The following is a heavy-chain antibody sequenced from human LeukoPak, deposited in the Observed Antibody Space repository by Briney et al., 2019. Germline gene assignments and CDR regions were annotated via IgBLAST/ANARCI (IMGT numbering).Heavy chain of an antibody. Sequence: GGSLRLSCAASGFTFSDYYMSWIRQAPGKGLEWVSYISSSGSTIYYADSVKGRFTISRDNAKNSLYLQMNSLRAEDTAVYYCARVTYSGSYRAGMDVWGQGTTVTVSS. CDR2: ISSSGSTI. J-gene: IGHJ6*02. V-gene: IGHV3-11*01. D-gene: IGHD1-26*01. CDR1: GFTFSDYY. CDR3: ARVTYSGSYRAGMDV.